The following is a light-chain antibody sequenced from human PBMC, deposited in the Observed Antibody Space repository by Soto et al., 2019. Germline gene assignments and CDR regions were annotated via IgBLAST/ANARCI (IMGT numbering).Light chain of an antibody. CDR1: QSVSSN. J-gene: IGKJ1*01. CDR2: GAS. V-gene: IGKV3-15*01. CDR3: RQYRT. Sequence: EIVMTQSPATLSVSPGERATLSCRASQSVSSNLAWYQQKPGQAPRLLIYGASTRATGIPARFSGSGSGTDFTLTISSLQSEDFAVYCCRQYRTFGQGTKVEIK.